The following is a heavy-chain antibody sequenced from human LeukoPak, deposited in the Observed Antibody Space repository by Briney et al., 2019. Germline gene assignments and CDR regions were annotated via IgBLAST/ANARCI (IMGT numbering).Heavy chain of an antibody. CDR3: ARDGYCSRTSCYG. CDR1: GGTFSSYA. J-gene: IGHJ4*02. V-gene: IGHV1-69*06. D-gene: IGHD2-2*03. Sequence: ASVKVSCKASGGTFSSYAISWVRQAPGQGLEWMGGIIPIFGTANYAQKFQGRVTITADKSTSTAYMELSSLRSEDTAVYYCARDGYCSRTSCYGWGQGTLVTVSS. CDR2: IIPIFGTA.